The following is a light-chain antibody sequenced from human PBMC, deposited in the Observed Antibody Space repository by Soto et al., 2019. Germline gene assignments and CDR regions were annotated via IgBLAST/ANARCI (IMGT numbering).Light chain of an antibody. CDR1: SSDVGGYNY. Sequence: QSVLTQPASGSGSPGQSITISCTGNSSDVGGYNYVSWYQQHPGKAPKLMIYDVSNRPSGVSDRFSGSKSGNTASLTISGLQAEDEADYYCSSYTSSSTLYVFGTGTRSPS. V-gene: IGLV2-14*01. J-gene: IGLJ1*01. CDR2: DVS. CDR3: SSYTSSSTLYV.